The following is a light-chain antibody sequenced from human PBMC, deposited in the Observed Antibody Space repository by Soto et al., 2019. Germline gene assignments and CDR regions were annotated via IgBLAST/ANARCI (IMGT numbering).Light chain of an antibody. J-gene: IGKJ3*01. Sequence: EIVLTQSPGTLSLSPGERATLSCRASQSVSSSYLAWYQQKPGQAPRLLIYGASSRATGIPDRFSGSGSGTDFALTSSRLEPEDIAVYYCQQYDSSLFTFGPGTKVNIK. V-gene: IGKV3-20*01. CDR2: GAS. CDR1: QSVSSSY. CDR3: QQYDSSLFT.